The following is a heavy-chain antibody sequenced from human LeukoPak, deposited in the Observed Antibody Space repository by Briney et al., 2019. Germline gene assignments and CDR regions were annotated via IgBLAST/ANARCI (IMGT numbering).Heavy chain of an antibody. V-gene: IGHV1-2*02. J-gene: IGHJ5*02. D-gene: IGHD2-2*02. CDR2: INPNSGGT. Sequence: ASVKVSCKASGYSFTGYYIHWVRQAPRQGLEWTGSINPNSGGTNYAQKFQGRVTMTRDTSISTAYMELSRLRSDDTAVYYCARGDIVVLPAGIPHNWFDPWGQGTLVTVSS. CDR3: ARGDIVVLPAGIPHNWFDP. CDR1: GYSFTGYY.